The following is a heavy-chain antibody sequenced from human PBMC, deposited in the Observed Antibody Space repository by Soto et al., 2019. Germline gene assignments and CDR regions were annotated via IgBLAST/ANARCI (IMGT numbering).Heavy chain of an antibody. V-gene: IGHV4-30-4*01. D-gene: IGHD2-21*02. CDR3: ARAAFRYCGGDCFPRDDY. Sequence: QVQLQESGPGLVKPSQTLSLTCTVSGGSISSGDYYWSWIRQPPGKGLEWIGYIYYSGSTYYNPSLKRPVTISVDTSQNQFSLKLSSVNAAATAVYYCARAAFRYCGGDCFPRDDYWGQGTLVTVSS. CDR1: GGSISSGDYY. CDR2: IYYSGST. J-gene: IGHJ4*02.